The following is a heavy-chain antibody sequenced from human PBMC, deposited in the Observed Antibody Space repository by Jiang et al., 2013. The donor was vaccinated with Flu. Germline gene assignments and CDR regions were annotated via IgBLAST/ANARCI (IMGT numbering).Heavy chain of an antibody. V-gene: IGHV4-4*02. J-gene: IGHJ3*02. CDR3: ARTFDNPYCGGDCRAFDI. Sequence: LKSRVTISVDKSKNQFSLKLSSVTAADTAVYYCARTFDNPYCGGDCRAFDIWGQGTMVTVSS. D-gene: IGHD2-21*02.